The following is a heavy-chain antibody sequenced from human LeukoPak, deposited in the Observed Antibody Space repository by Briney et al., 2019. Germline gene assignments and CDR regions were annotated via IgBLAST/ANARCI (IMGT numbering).Heavy chain of an antibody. V-gene: IGHV4-39*01. Sequence: SETLSLTCTVPGGSISSSSYYWGWIRQPPGKGLEWIGSIYYSGSTYYNPSLKSRVTISVDTSKNQFSLKLSSVTAADTAVYYCARFSPARAFDYWGQGTLVTVSS. CDR2: IYYSGST. J-gene: IGHJ4*02. CDR1: GGSISSSSYY. CDR3: ARFSPARAFDY. D-gene: IGHD2/OR15-2a*01.